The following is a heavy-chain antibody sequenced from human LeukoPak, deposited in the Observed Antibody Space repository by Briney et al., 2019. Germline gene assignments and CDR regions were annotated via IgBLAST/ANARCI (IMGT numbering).Heavy chain of an antibody. Sequence: GRSLRLSCAASGFTFSSYGMHWVRQAPGKGLEWVAVIWYDGGNKYYADSVKGRFTISRDNSKNTLYLQMNSLRAEDTAVYYCAREGAGYSYGKYWFDPWGQGTLVTVSS. CDR3: AREGAGYSYGKYWFDP. J-gene: IGHJ5*02. V-gene: IGHV3-33*01. CDR1: GFTFSSYG. CDR2: IWYDGGNK. D-gene: IGHD5-18*01.